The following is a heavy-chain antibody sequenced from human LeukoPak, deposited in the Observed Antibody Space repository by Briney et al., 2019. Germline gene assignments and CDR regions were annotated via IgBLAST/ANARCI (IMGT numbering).Heavy chain of an antibody. Sequence: PGGSLRPSCARSGFTFSTYAMPWVRPAPGKGLEWVAGLSYDGSDKHFADSVKGRFTISRDNSKNTLYLQMNSLRPEDTAVYFCARDLSNQFVLFDYWGQGTLVTVSS. CDR1: GFTFSTYA. CDR2: LSYDGSDK. D-gene: IGHD2-8*01. V-gene: IGHV3-30-3*01. J-gene: IGHJ4*02. CDR3: ARDLSNQFVLFDY.